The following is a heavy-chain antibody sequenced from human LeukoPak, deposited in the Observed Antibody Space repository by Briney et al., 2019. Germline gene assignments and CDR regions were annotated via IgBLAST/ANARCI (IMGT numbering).Heavy chain of an antibody. CDR3: AKDRLTMSVSGSGSDF. Sequence: GGSLRLSCAASGFRFFNYAMYWVRQAPGKGLEWVAFIRHDGSNEYYADSVKGRFTISRDNSKNTLYLQMNSLRAGDMAMYYCAKDRLTMSVSGSGSDFWGQGTLVTVSS. V-gene: IGHV3-30*02. J-gene: IGHJ4*02. CDR2: IRHDGSNE. CDR1: GFRFFNYA. D-gene: IGHD3-10*01.